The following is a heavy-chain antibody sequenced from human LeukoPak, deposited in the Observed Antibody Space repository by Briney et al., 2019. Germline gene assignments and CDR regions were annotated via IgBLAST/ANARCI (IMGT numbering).Heavy chain of an antibody. Sequence: GGSLRLSCAASGFTFSSYSMNWVRQAPGKGLEWVSSISSSSSYIYYADSVKGRFTISRDNAKNSLYLQMNSLRAEDTAVYYCARDPSCSSTSCYFHFDYWGQGTLVTVSS. CDR3: ARDPSCSSTSCYFHFDY. CDR2: ISSSSSYI. V-gene: IGHV3-21*01. D-gene: IGHD2-2*01. J-gene: IGHJ4*02. CDR1: GFTFSSYS.